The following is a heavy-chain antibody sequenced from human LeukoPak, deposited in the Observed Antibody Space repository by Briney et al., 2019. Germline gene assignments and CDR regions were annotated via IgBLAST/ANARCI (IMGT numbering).Heavy chain of an antibody. D-gene: IGHD6-19*01. Sequence: WMSGVRQAPGXGLXGVAHIKQDGSEKYYVDSVKARFTISRDNAKNSLYLQMNSLRAEDTAVYYCARDPGPVYSSGWYYFDYWGQGTLVTVSS. CDR3: ARDPGPVYSSGWYYFDY. V-gene: IGHV3-7*01. J-gene: IGHJ4*02. CDR1: W. CDR2: IKQDGSEK.